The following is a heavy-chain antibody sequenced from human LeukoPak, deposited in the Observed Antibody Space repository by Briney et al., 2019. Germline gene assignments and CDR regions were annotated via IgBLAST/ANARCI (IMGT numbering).Heavy chain of an antibody. CDR2: ISPNDGDT. V-gene: IGHV1-2*02. CDR1: GYTFTDYY. Sequence: ASVKVSCKASGYTFTDYYMHWVRQAPGQGFEWMGWISPNDGDTNYAQKFPGRVTMTRDTSISTAHMEVSRLRSDDTAVYYCARANFLYCSSSTCLFDYWGQGTLVTVSS. CDR3: ARANFLYCSSSTCLFDY. D-gene: IGHD2-2*01. J-gene: IGHJ4*02.